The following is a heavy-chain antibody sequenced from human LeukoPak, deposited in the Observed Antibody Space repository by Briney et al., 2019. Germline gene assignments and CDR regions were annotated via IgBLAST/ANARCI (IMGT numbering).Heavy chain of an antibody. Sequence: PSETLSLTCTVSGGYIGSGGYYWSWIRQHPGKGLEWFVNIYYNGRTNDNPSLKSRVIISVDTSKNQFSLNLNSVTAADTPVYYCARGGTDILPGYFDFWGQGTLVTVSS. D-gene: IGHD3-9*01. CDR3: ARGGTDILPGYFDF. CDR1: GGYIGSGGYY. CDR2: IYYNGRT. J-gene: IGHJ4*02. V-gene: IGHV4-31*03.